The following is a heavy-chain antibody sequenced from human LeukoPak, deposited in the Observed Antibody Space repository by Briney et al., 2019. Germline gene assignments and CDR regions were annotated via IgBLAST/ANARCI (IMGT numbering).Heavy chain of an antibody. D-gene: IGHD2-2*01. CDR3: ARDRYCSSTSCLYWYFDL. J-gene: IGHJ2*01. CDR1: GFTFHNYE. V-gene: IGHV3-48*03. Sequence: GGSLRLSCVASGFTFHNYEMNWVRQAPGKGLEWVSYISSSGATIYYADAVKGRFTISRDNAKSSLYLQMNSLRAEDTAVYYCARDRYCSSTSCLYWYFDLWGRGTLVTVSS. CDR2: ISSSGATI.